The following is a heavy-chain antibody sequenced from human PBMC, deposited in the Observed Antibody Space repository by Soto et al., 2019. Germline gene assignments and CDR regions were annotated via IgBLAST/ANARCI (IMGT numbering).Heavy chain of an antibody. V-gene: IGHV1-58*01. CDR3: ASLSSDNDSYAF. CDR1: GFTFTSSA. CDR2: IVVGSGNT. J-gene: IGHJ4*02. Sequence: SVKVSCKASGFTFTSSAVQWVRQARGQRLEWIGWIVVGSGNTNYAQKFQERVTITRDMSTSTAYMELSSLRSDDTAVYYCASLSSDNDSYAFWGKGTLVTVSS. D-gene: IGHD5-12*01.